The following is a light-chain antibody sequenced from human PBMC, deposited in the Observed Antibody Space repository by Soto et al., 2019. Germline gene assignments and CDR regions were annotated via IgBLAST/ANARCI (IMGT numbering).Light chain of an antibody. CDR3: HQRQSWPRT. CDR2: DAS. J-gene: IGKJ1*01. V-gene: IGKV3-11*01. CDR1: QFITNF. Sequence: EIVLTQSPATLSVSPGERATLSCRASQFITNFLAWYQQKPGQAPRLLIFDASNRATGIPVRFSGSGSGTDFTLTISILAHEDFAIYYCHQRQSWPRTFGQGTKVDI.